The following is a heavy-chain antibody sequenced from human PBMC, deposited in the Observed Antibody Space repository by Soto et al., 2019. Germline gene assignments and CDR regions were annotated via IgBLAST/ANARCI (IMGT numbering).Heavy chain of an antibody. V-gene: IGHV3-64D*08. D-gene: IGHD5-18*01. CDR2: ISSNGGST. Sequence: GGSLRLSCSASGFTFSSYAMHWVRQAPGKGLEYVSAISSNGGSTYYADSVKGRFTISRDNSKNTLYLQMSSLRAEDTAVYYCVKGDGFGDTAMGLYYYYGMDVWGQGTTVTVSS. CDR3: VKGDGFGDTAMGLYYYYGMDV. J-gene: IGHJ6*02. CDR1: GFTFSSYA.